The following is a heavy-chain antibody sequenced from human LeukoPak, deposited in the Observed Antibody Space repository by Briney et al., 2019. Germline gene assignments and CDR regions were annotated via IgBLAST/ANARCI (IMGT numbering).Heavy chain of an antibody. CDR1: GYSISSGYY. CDR3: ARRSSSWFPFDY. Sequence: KPSETLALTXAVSGYSISSGYYWGWVRPPPGEGLEWVGSIYHSGSTYYNPSLKSRVTISVDTSKNQFSLKLSSVTAADTAVYYCARRSSSWFPFDYWGQGTLVTVSS. CDR2: IYHSGST. J-gene: IGHJ4*02. D-gene: IGHD6-13*01. V-gene: IGHV4-38-2*01.